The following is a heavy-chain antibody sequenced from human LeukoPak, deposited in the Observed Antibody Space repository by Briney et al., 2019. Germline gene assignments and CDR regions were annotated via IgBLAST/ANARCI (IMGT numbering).Heavy chain of an antibody. V-gene: IGHV3-21*01. CDR3: ARARGYDSGVFGMDV. Sequence: GGSLRLSCVASGFSFNTYSMNWVRQAPGKGLEWVSSISSSSRYIFYPESLKGRLTISRDNAKKSLYLRISSLTDGDTAIYYCARARGYDSGVFGMDVWGQGTAVTVSS. D-gene: IGHD5-12*01. CDR1: GFSFNTYS. J-gene: IGHJ6*02. CDR2: ISSSSRYI.